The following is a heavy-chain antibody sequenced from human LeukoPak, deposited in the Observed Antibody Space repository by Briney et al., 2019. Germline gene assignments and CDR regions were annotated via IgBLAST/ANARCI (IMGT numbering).Heavy chain of an antibody. D-gene: IGHD3-22*01. Sequence: GGSLRLSCAASGFTFSSYAMSWVRQAPGKGLEWVSAISGSGGSTYYADSVKGRFTISRDNSKNTLYLQMNSLRAEDTAVYYCAKSRDSSGYPYDAFDIWGQGTMVTVPS. V-gene: IGHV3-23*01. CDR1: GFTFSSYA. CDR2: ISGSGGST. J-gene: IGHJ3*02. CDR3: AKSRDSSGYPYDAFDI.